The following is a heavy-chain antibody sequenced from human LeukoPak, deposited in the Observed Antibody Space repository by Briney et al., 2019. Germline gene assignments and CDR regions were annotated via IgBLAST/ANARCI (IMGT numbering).Heavy chain of an antibody. CDR1: GGSISSYY. D-gene: IGHD3-22*01. Sequence: SETLSLTCTVSGGSISSYYWSWIRQPPGKGLEWIGSIYYSGSTYYNPSLKSRVTISVDTSKNQFSLKLSSVTAADTAVYYCATYYYDSSGYYFDYWGQGTLVTVSS. CDR2: IYYSGST. CDR3: ATYYYDSSGYYFDY. V-gene: IGHV4-59*05. J-gene: IGHJ4*02.